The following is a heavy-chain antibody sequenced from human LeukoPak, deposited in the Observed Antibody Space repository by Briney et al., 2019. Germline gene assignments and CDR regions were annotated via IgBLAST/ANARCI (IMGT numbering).Heavy chain of an antibody. CDR3: ARRAYSYDFDY. Sequence: PVRSLSPSPAASGFTSSNVAITWVRQAPGKGLEWVSAISGSGGYTYYADSVKGRFTISRDNFKNTLYLQMNSLRAEDTAVYYCARRAYSYDFDYWGQGTLVTVSS. J-gene: IGHJ4*02. V-gene: IGHV3-23*01. CDR1: GFTSSNVA. D-gene: IGHD5-18*01. CDR2: ISGSGGYT.